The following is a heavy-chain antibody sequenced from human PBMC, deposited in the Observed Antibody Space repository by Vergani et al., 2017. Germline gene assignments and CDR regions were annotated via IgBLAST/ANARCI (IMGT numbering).Heavy chain of an antibody. J-gene: IGHJ4*02. V-gene: IGHV3-21*01. CDR2: ISSSSSYI. CDR1: GFTFSSYA. Sequence: EVQLLESGGGLVQPGGSLRLSCAASGFTFSSYAMSWVRQAPGKGLEWVSSISSSSSYIYYADSVKGRFTISRDNAKNSLYLQMNSLRAEDTAVYYCARGWGQLVHFDYWGQGTLVTVSS. CDR3: ARGWGQLVHFDY. D-gene: IGHD6-6*01.